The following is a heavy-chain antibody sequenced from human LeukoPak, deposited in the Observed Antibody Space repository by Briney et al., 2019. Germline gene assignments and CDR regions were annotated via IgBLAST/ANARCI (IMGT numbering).Heavy chain of an antibody. V-gene: IGHV1-18*01. D-gene: IGHD3-3*01. J-gene: IGHJ6*02. Sequence: ASVKVSCKASGYTFTSYGISWVRQAPGQGLEWMGWISAYNGNTNYAQKLQGRVTMTTDTSTSTAYMELRSLRSDDTAVYYCARGKVNDFWSGYYYYYYGMDVWGQGTTVTVSS. CDR3: ARGKVNDFWSGYYYYYYGMDV. CDR1: GYTFTSYG. CDR2: ISAYNGNT.